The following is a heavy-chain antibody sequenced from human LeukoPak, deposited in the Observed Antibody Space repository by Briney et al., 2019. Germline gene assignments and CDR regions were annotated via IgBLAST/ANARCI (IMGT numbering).Heavy chain of an antibody. D-gene: IGHD4-23*01. J-gene: IGHJ4*02. V-gene: IGHV3-48*04. CDR1: GFTFSSYS. CDR3: ARDSPVEFDY. CDR2: ISSSGSTI. Sequence: PRGSLRLSCAASGFTFSSYSMNWVRQAPGKGLEWVSYISSSGSTIYYADSVKGRFTISRDNAKNSLYLQMNSLRAEDTAVYYCARDSPVEFDYWGQGTLVTVSS.